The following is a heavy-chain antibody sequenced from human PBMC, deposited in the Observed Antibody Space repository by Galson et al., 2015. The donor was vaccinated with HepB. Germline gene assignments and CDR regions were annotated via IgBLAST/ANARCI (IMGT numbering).Heavy chain of an antibody. CDR2: IYPGDSDT. J-gene: IGHJ4*02. V-gene: IGHV5-51*01. Sequence: QSGAEVKKPGESLKISCKGSGYNFTNYWIGWVRQKPGKGLEWMGIIYPGDSDTRYSPSFQGQVTISADKSITTAYLQWSSLKASDTAMYYCARAEGRYCSGGTCYSVPGYFDYWGQGTLVTVSS. D-gene: IGHD2-15*01. CDR1: GYNFTNYW. CDR3: ARAEGRYCSGGTCYSVPGYFDY.